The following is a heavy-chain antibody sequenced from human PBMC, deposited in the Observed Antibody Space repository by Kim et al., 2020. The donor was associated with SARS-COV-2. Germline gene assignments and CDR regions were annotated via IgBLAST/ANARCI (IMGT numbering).Heavy chain of an antibody. CDR3: AGGSSGWYGYYYGMDV. CDR1: GFTFDDYG. CDR2: INWNGGST. Sequence: GGSLRLSCAGSGFTFDDYGMSWVRQAPGKGLEWVSGINWNGGSTGYADSVKGRFTISRDNAKNSLYLQMNSLRAGDTALYHCAGGSSGWYGYYYGMDVWGQGTAVTVSS. D-gene: IGHD6-19*01. J-gene: IGHJ6*02. V-gene: IGHV3-20*01.